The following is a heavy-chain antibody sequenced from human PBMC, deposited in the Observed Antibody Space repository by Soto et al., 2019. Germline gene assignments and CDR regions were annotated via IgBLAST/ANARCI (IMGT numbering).Heavy chain of an antibody. Sequence: SVKVSCKASGGTFSSYAISWVRQAPGQGLEWMGGIIPIFGTANYAQKLQGRVTITADESTSTAYMELSSLRSEDTAVYYCASSGYSGYDYDPFDYWGQGTLVTVSS. CDR2: IIPIFGTA. J-gene: IGHJ4*02. CDR1: GGTFSSYA. V-gene: IGHV1-69*13. CDR3: ASSGYSGYDYDPFDY. D-gene: IGHD5-12*01.